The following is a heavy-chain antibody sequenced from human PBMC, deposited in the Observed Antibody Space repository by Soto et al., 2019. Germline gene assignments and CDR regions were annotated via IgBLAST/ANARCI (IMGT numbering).Heavy chain of an antibody. D-gene: IGHD2-21*02. CDR1: GGSISSSHW. Sequence: QVHLQESGPGLVNPSGTLTLTCAVSGGSISSSHWWGWVRQAPGKGLEWIGEIYHSGSTNYNPSLKSRITMSVDKSKNQFSVNVSSVTAADAAVYYCVRDADETAIVPAPWLVWGRGTMVTVSS. J-gene: IGHJ6*02. V-gene: IGHV4-4*02. CDR3: VRDADETAIVPAPWLV. CDR2: IYHSGST.